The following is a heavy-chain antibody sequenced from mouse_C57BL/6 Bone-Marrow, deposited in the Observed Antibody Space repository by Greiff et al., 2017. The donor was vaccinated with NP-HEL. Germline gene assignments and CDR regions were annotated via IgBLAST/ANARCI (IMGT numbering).Heavy chain of an antibody. D-gene: IGHD1-1*01. CDR2: IHPSDSDT. V-gene: IGHV1-74*01. J-gene: IGHJ1*03. CDR3: AIDSTVVAPYWYFDV. Sequence: VQLQQPGAELVKPGASVKVSCKASGYTFTSYWMHWVKQRPGQGLEWIGRIHPSDSDTNYNQKFKGKATLTVDKSSSTAYMQLSSLTSEDSAVYYCAIDSTVVAPYWYFDVWGTGTTVTVSS. CDR1: GYTFTSYW.